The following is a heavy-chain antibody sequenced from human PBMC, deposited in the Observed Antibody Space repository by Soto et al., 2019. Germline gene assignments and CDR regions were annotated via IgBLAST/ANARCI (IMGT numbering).Heavy chain of an antibody. D-gene: IGHD5-12*01. CDR2: IFYSGST. Sequence: SETLSLTCTVSGGSISSSRYYWGWIRQPPGKGLEWIGSIFYSGSTYYNPSLKSRVTISVDTSKNQFSLKLTSVTAADTAVYYCARSRWLQYSWFDPWGQGTLVTVSS. CDR1: GGSISSSRYY. V-gene: IGHV4-39*01. CDR3: ARSRWLQYSWFDP. J-gene: IGHJ5*02.